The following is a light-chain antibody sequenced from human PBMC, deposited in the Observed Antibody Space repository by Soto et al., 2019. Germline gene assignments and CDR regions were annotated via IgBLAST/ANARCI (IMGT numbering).Light chain of an antibody. CDR3: QQRSSWPPIT. CDR2: DAS. CDR1: QSVSRN. J-gene: IGKJ5*01. V-gene: IGKV3-15*01. Sequence: EIIMTQSPGTLSVSPGAGAPLSCRASQSVSRNLAWYQQKLGQAPRLLIYDASRRATGVPARFIGSGSGTEFTLTISSLQSEDFAVYYCQQRSSWPPITFGQGTRLEIK.